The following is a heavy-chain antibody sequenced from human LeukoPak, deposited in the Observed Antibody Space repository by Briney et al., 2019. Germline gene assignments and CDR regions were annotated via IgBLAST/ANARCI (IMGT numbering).Heavy chain of an antibody. CDR3: GRIAVADSLV. Sequence: SQTLSLTCAISGDSVSSNTAAWNWIRQSPSRGLEWLGRTYYRSKWYNDYAISVRSRITINSDTSKNQLSLQLNSVTPEDTAVYYCGRIAVADSLVWGQGTLVIVSS. CDR2: TYYRSKWYN. J-gene: IGHJ4*02. V-gene: IGHV6-1*01. CDR1: GDSVSSNTAA. D-gene: IGHD6-19*01.